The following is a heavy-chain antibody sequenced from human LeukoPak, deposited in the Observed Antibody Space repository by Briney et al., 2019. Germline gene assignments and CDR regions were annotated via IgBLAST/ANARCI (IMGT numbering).Heavy chain of an antibody. J-gene: IGHJ3*02. D-gene: IGHD4/OR15-4a*01. Sequence: GGSLRLSCAASGFTFSSYGMHWVRQAPGKGLEWVAFIRYDGSNKYYADSVKGRFTISRDNSKNTLYLQMNSLRAEDTAVYYCAKADFGGQGAFDIWCQGTMVIVSS. CDR2: IRYDGSNK. CDR1: GFTFSSYG. CDR3: AKADFGGQGAFDI. V-gene: IGHV3-30*02.